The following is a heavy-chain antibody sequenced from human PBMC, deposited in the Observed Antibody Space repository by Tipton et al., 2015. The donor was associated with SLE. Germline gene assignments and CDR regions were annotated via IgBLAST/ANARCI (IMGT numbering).Heavy chain of an antibody. Sequence: TLSLTCAVYGGSFSGYYWSWIRRPPGKGLEWIGEINHSGSTNYNPSLKSRVTISADTSKNQVSLKLNSVTAADTAVYYCASQQWLVRFDYWGQGALVTVSS. V-gene: IGHV4-34*01. CDR1: GGSFSGYY. CDR2: INHSGST. D-gene: IGHD6-19*01. J-gene: IGHJ4*02. CDR3: ASQQWLVRFDY.